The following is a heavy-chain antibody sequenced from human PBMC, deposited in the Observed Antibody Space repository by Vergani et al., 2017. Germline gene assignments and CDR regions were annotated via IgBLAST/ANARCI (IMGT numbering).Heavy chain of an antibody. J-gene: IGHJ6*02. CDR1: GFKFSDHY. CDR3: AKNPGISTTRHYYAMDV. Sequence: LEESGGGSVKPGGSLRLSCAASGFKFSDHYMSWIRQAPGKGLEWVSHISPGASTVSSTDSLTGRFTVSRDNDNNSLTLDMTTLRVADTAVYYCAKNPGISTTRHYYAMDVWRQGTTVTVSS. CDR2: ISPGASTV. V-gene: IGHV3-11*04. D-gene: IGHD1-1*01.